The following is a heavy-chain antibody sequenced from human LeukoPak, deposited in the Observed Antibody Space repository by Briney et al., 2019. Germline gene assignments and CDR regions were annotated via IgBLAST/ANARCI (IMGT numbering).Heavy chain of an antibody. V-gene: IGHV1-69*05. CDR3: ARVYSSSSSFDY. CDR1: GGTFSSYA. D-gene: IGHD6-6*01. J-gene: IGHJ4*02. Sequence: SVKVSCKASGGTFSSYAISWVRQAPGQGLEWMGGIIPIFGTANYAQKFQGRVTITTDESTSTAYMELSSLRSEDTAAYYCARVYSSSSSFDYWGQGTLVTVSS. CDR2: IIPIFGTA.